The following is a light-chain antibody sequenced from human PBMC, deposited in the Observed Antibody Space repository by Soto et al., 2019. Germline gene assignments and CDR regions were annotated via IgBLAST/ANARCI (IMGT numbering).Light chain of an antibody. CDR2: DVT. J-gene: IGLJ1*01. CDR3: SSYTSSSTPYV. Sequence: QSVLTQPASVSRPPGQSITISCTGTSSDVGGYNYVSWYQQHPVKAPKLMIYDVTNRPSGVSDRFSGSKSGNTASLTISGLQAEDEADYYCSSYTSSSTPYVFGTGTRSPS. V-gene: IGLV2-14*01. CDR1: SSDVGGYNY.